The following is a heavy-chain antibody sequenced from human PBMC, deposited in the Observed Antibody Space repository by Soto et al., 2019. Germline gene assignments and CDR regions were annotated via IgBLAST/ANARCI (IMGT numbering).Heavy chain of an antibody. CDR1: VYTFTTYW. J-gene: IGHJ6*02. CDR3: TRNKGYCDSTSCYGMDV. V-gene: IGHV5-51*01. D-gene: IGHD2-2*01. CDR2: IYPGDSDT. Sequence: GESLKISCEVSVYTFTTYWIAWVRQMPGEGLEWMGSIYPGDSDTRYSPSFQGHFTISADKSINTAYLQWSSLKASDTATYFCTRNKGYCDSTSCYGMDVWGQGTTVTVSS.